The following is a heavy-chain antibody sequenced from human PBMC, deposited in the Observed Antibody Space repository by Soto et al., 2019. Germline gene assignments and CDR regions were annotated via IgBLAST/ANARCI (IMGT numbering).Heavy chain of an antibody. J-gene: IGHJ4*02. CDR1: GFNFINYA. Sequence: GVSMRLSCAAAGFNFINYAMNWVRQDTGKGLECVASISGSGNKTFYADSVKGRFTISRDNSKNTVSLHMNSLRVDDTAVYFCAKDRFGIVGPVDYWGPGTLVTVSS. CDR3: AKDRFGIVGPVDY. CDR2: ISGSGNKT. D-gene: IGHD1-26*01. V-gene: IGHV3-23*01.